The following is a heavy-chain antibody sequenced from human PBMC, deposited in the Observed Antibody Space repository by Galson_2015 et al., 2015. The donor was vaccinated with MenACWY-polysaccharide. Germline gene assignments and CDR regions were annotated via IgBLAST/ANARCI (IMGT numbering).Heavy chain of an antibody. CDR1: GFTFTSYT. D-gene: IGHD1-1*01. Sequence: SLRLSCAASGFTFTSYTMSWIRLAPGKGPEWVTVISLDGRNTYYADPVKGRFTISRDNSKNTLYLQMHDLRAEDTAVYYCVKAHETSGWNRGPGYWGQGTQVTVSS. CDR2: ISLDGRNT. J-gene: IGHJ4*02. V-gene: IGHV3-23*01. CDR3: VKAHETSGWNRGPGY.